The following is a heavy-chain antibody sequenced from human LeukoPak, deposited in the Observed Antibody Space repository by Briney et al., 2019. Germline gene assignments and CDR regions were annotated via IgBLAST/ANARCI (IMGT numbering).Heavy chain of an antibody. CDR1: GGSISSGGYY. CDR3: ARADFWSGYYTATH. CDR2: IYYSGST. D-gene: IGHD3-3*01. V-gene: IGHV4-31*03. Sequence: SETLSLTCTVSGGSISSGGYYWSWIRQHPGKGLEWIGYIYYSGSTYYNPSLKSRVTISVNTSKNQFSLKLSSVTAADTAVYYCARADFWSGYYTATHWGQGTLVTVSS. J-gene: IGHJ4*02.